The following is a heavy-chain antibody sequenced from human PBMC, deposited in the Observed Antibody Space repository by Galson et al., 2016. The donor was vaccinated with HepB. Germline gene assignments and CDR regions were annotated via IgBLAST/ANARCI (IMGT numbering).Heavy chain of an antibody. V-gene: IGHV5-51*01. CDR1: GYTFTDYW. D-gene: IGHD1-1*01. CDR3: ASSKGGYNWKYVY. CDR2: IYPGDSDT. Sequence: QSGAEVKKPGESLKLSCKGSGYTFTDYWIGWVRQMPGKGLEWMGIIYPGDSDTRYSPSFQGQVTISADKSIITAYLHWSSLKASDAAIYYCASSKGGYNWKYVYWGQGTLVTVSS. J-gene: IGHJ4*02.